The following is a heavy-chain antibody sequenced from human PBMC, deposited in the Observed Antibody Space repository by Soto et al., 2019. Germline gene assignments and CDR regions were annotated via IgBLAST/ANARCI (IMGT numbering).Heavy chain of an antibody. V-gene: IGHV3-23*01. CDR2: ISGSGGST. Sequence: PGGSLRLSCAASGFTFSSYAMSWVRQAPGKGLEWVSAISGSGGSTYYADSVKGRFTISRDNAKNSLYLQMNSLRAEDTAVYYCASSYCSGGSCLRWFDPWGPGTQVTVSS. CDR3: ASSYCSGGSCLRWFDP. CDR1: GFTFSSYA. D-gene: IGHD2-15*01. J-gene: IGHJ5*02.